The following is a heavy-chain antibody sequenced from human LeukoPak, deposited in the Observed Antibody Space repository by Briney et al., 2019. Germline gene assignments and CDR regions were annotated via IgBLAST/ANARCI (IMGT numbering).Heavy chain of an antibody. D-gene: IGHD3-9*01. Sequence: AYNVNTNYAQKLQGRVTMTTDTSTSTAYMELRSLRSDDTAVYYCARDKQGYILSGFVSFDYWGQGTLVTVSS. J-gene: IGHJ4*02. CDR2: AYNVNT. CDR3: ARDKQGYILSGFVSFDY. V-gene: IGHV1-18*01.